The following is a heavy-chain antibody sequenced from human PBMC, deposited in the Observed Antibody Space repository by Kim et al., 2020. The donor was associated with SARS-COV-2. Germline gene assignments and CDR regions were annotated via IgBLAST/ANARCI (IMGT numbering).Heavy chain of an antibody. Sequence: SVKGRFTISRDNSKNTLYLQMNSLRAEDTAVYYCAKDRAMDILTGRAFDYWGQGTLVTVSS. CDR3: AKDRAMDILTGRAFDY. V-gene: IGHV3-23*01. D-gene: IGHD3-9*01. J-gene: IGHJ4*02.